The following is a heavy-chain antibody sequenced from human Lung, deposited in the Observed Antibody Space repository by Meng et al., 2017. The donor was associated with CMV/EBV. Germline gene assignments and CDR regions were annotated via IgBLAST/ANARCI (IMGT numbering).Heavy chain of an antibody. CDR2: ISETSSYI. V-gene: IGHV3-21*01. Sequence: GXSLKISCAASGFTYNSYAMNWVRQAPGKGLEWVSYISETSSYIYYADLVKGRFTISRDNANKSLYLQMNSLRAEDTALYYCVRDWKYSWGQGTLVTVSS. D-gene: IGHD1-1*01. J-gene: IGHJ4*02. CDR3: VRDWKYS. CDR1: GFTYNSYA.